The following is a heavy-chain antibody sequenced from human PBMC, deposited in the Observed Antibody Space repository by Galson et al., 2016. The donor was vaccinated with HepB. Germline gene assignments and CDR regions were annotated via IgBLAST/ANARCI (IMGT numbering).Heavy chain of an antibody. V-gene: IGHV4-31*03. J-gene: IGHJ4*02. D-gene: IGHD3-16*01. Sequence: TLSLTCTVSGGSISSGGYYWSWIRQHPGKGLEWIGYIYYSGSTYYNPSLRSRVTISADTSKDQFSLTLSSVTAADTAVYYCARAHTIMLNYFDYWGQGTLVTVSS. CDR2: IYYSGST. CDR1: GGSISSGGYY. CDR3: ARAHTIMLNYFDY.